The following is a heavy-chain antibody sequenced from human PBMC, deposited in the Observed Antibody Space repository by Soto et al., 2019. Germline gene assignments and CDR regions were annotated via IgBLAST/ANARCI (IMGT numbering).Heavy chain of an antibody. Sequence: QVQLVESGGGFVKPGGSLRLSCATSGFTLSDYYMSWIRQAPGKGLEWLSYISSSTTSTNYADSVKGRFTISRDNAKNSLYLQMYGLRADDTAIYYCARGKLGIMGGWFDPWGQGTLVTVSS. J-gene: IGHJ5*02. CDR2: ISSSTTST. V-gene: IGHV3-11*05. D-gene: IGHD3-16*01. CDR3: ARGKLGIMGGWFDP. CDR1: GFTLSDYY.